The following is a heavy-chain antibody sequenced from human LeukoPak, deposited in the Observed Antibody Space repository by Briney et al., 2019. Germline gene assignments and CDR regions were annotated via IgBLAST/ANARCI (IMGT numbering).Heavy chain of an antibody. Sequence: GASVKVSCKASGGTFSSYAISWVRQAPGQGLEWMGGIIPIFGTANYAQKFQGRVTITADESTSTAYMELSSLRSEDTAVYYCARVAGYSSGRWMFYYYYGMDVWGQGTTVTVSS. CDR3: ARVAGYSSGRWMFYYYYGMDV. CDR1: GGTFSSYA. D-gene: IGHD6-19*01. J-gene: IGHJ6*02. CDR2: IIPIFGTA. V-gene: IGHV1-69*13.